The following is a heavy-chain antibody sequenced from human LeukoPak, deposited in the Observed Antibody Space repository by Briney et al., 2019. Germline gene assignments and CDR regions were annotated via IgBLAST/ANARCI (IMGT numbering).Heavy chain of an antibody. D-gene: IGHD6-6*01. CDR3: ARALSRYYYGMDV. CDR2: SYSGGST. V-gene: IGHV3-66*01. J-gene: IGHJ6*02. CDR1: GFTVSSNY. Sequence: PGGSLRLSRAASGFTVSSNYLSWVRQAPGKGLEWVSVSYSGGSTYYPDSVPGRFTISRDNSKNTLYLQMNSLRAQHTAVYYCARALSRYYYGMDVWGQGTTVTVSS.